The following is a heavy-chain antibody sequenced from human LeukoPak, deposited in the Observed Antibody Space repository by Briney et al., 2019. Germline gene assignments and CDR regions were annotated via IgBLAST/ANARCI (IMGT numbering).Heavy chain of an antibody. CDR2: IIPIFGTA. Sequence: SVKVSCKASGYTFTGYYMHWVRRAPGQGLEWMGGIIPIFGTANYAQKFQGRVTITTDESTSTAYMELSSLRSEDTAVYYCARVIAAAGTGYYYYMDVWGKGTTVTVSS. CDR1: GYTFTGYY. V-gene: IGHV1-69*05. J-gene: IGHJ6*03. CDR3: ARVIAAAGTGYYYYMDV. D-gene: IGHD6-13*01.